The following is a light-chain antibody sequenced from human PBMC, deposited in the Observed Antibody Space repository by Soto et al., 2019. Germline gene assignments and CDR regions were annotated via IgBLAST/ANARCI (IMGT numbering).Light chain of an antibody. CDR3: QPHSNWTLT. CDR1: QYVSSY. J-gene: IGKJ4*01. V-gene: IGKV3-11*01. Sequence: ELVLTQSRATLSLSPGERATLSCSASQYVSSYLAWYQQKPGQAPRLLIYDASNRAAGIPARFSGSGSGTDFTLAIDSLEPEDVTLDYCQPHSNWTLTLSGGTKVEIK. CDR2: DAS.